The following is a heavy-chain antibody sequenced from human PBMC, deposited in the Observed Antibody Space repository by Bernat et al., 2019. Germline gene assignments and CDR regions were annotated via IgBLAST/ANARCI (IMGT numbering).Heavy chain of an antibody. J-gene: IGHJ3*02. D-gene: IGHD3-10*01. Sequence: QVQLVESGGGVVQPGRSLRLSCAASGFTFSSYGMHWVRQAPGKGLEWVAVIWYDGSNKYYADSVKGRFTISRDNSKNTLYLQMNSLRAEDTAVYYCARDYPVNTMVQGVTYAFDIWGQGTMVTVSS. CDR3: ARDYPVNTMVQGVTYAFDI. CDR1: GFTFSSYG. V-gene: IGHV3-33*01. CDR2: IWYDGSNK.